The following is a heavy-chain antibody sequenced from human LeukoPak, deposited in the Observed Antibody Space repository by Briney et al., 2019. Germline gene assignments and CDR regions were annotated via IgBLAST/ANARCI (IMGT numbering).Heavy chain of an antibody. CDR1: GLTFSSYG. J-gene: IGHJ4*02. Sequence: PGGSLRLSCAASGLTFSSYGMHWVRQAPGKGLEWVAVISYDGTIRNYADSVKGRFTISRDNSKNTLYLQMNSLRAEDTAVYYCARGAAMVKSFDYWGQGALVTVSS. D-gene: IGHD5-18*01. CDR2: ISYDGTIR. V-gene: IGHV3-30*03. CDR3: ARGAAMVKSFDY.